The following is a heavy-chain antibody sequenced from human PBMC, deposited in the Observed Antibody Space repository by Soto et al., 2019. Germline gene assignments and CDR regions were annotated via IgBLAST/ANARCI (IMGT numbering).Heavy chain of an antibody. CDR2: ISSNGVGT. D-gene: IGHD6-6*01. Sequence: EVQLAESGGGLAQPGGSLRLSCVASGFTLSGYAMDWVRQAPGKGLEYVSGISSNGVGTYYANSVQGRFTISRDNSKNTVYLQMGSLRPEDMAVYYCARRARAYFYYMDVWGKGTTVTVSS. CDR3: ARRARAYFYYMDV. CDR1: GFTLSGYA. J-gene: IGHJ6*03. V-gene: IGHV3-64*01.